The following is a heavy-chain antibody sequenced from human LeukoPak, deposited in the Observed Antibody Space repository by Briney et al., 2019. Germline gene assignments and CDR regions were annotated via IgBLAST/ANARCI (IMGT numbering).Heavy chain of an antibody. CDR3: ARMYSGSYLNWFDP. V-gene: IGHV4-61*02. D-gene: IGHD1-26*01. Sequence: TSETLSLTCTVSGGSISSGSYYWSWIRQPAEKGLEWIGRIYTSGSTNYNPSLKSRVAISVDTSKNQLSLKLSSVTAADTAVYYCARMYSGSYLNWFDPWGQGTLVTVSS. CDR1: GGSISSGSYY. J-gene: IGHJ5*02. CDR2: IYTSGST.